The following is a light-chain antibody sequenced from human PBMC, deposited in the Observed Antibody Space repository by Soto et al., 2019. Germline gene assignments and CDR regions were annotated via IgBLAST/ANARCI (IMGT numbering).Light chain of an antibody. CDR2: AAS. CDR1: QGISSY. CDR3: QQYYSYPRT. V-gene: IGKV1-8*01. Sequence: SSPSASTGDRVTITCRASQGISSYLAWYQQKPGKAPKLLIYAASTLQSGVPSRFSGSGSGTDFTLTISCLQSEDFATYYCQQYYSYPRTFGQGTKVDIK. J-gene: IGKJ1*01.